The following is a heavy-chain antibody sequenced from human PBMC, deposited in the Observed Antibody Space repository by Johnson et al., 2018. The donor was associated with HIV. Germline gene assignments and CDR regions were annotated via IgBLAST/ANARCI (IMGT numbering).Heavy chain of an antibody. Sequence: MQLVESGGGLVQPGGSLRLSCAASGFTFSSYAMSWVRQAPGKGLEWVSVIYSGVSTYYPDSVKGRFTISRDNSKNTLYLQMNSLRAEDTAVYYCASLGGSYSLDIWGQGTMVTVSS. V-gene: IGHV3-23*03. CDR1: GFTFSSYA. D-gene: IGHD1-26*01. CDR2: IYSGVST. J-gene: IGHJ3*02. CDR3: ASLGGSYSLDI.